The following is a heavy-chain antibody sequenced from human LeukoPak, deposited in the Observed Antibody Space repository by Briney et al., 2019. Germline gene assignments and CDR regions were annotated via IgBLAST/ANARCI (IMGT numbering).Heavy chain of an antibody. V-gene: IGHV4-59*01. Sequence: PSETLSLTCTVSGGSISSYYWSWIRQPPGKGLEWIGYIYYSGSTNYNPSLKSRVTIPVDTSKNQFSLKLSSVTAADTAVYYCARGEQNYDILTGYYSNAFDIWGQGTMVTVSS. CDR1: GGSISSYY. D-gene: IGHD3-9*01. CDR3: ARGEQNYDILTGYYSNAFDI. J-gene: IGHJ3*02. CDR2: IYYSGST.